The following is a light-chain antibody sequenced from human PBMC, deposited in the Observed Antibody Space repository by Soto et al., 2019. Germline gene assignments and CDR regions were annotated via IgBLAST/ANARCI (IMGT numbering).Light chain of an antibody. J-gene: IGKJ3*01. Sequence: EIVLTQSPATLSLSPGERATLSCRASQSVSSYLAWYQHKPGQAPRLLISDASNRATGIPARFSGSGSGTVFTLTISSLEPEDFAVYYCQQRSNWLFTFGPGTKVDIK. CDR1: QSVSSY. CDR3: QQRSNWLFT. CDR2: DAS. V-gene: IGKV3-11*01.